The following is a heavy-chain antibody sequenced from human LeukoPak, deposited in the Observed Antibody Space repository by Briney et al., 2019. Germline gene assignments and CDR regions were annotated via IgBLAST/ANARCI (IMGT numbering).Heavy chain of an antibody. J-gene: IGHJ6*03. D-gene: IGHD5-18*01. V-gene: IGHV4-34*01. CDR3: ARSSYGYRNYYYMDV. CDR2: INHSGST. CDR1: GGSFSGYY. Sequence: PSETLSLTCAVYGGSFSGYYWSWIRQPPGKGLEWIGEINHSGSTNYNPSLKSRVTISVDTSKNQFSLKLSSVTAADTAVYYCARSSYGYRNYYYMDVWGKGTTVTVSS.